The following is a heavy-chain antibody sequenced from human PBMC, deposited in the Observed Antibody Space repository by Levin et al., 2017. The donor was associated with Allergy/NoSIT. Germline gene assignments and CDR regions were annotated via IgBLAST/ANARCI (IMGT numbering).Heavy chain of an antibody. D-gene: IGHD2-21*02. J-gene: IGHJ4*02. V-gene: IGHV1-18*01. CDR3: ARDRGVTHQLYYFDY. Sequence: ASVKVSCKTSAYSFTNYGITWVRQAPGQGLEWMGRINPYNANTDYAQKLQGRLTMTTDTSTSTAYMELRSLRSDDTAVYYCARDRGVTHQLYYFDYWGQGTLVTVSS. CDR1: AYSFTNYG. CDR2: INPYNANT.